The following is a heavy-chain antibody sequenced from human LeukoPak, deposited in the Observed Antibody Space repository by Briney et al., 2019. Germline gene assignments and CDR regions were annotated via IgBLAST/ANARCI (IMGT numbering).Heavy chain of an antibody. J-gene: IGHJ4*02. CDR3: ARADGWYGGFDY. Sequence: ASVKVSCKASGYTFTGHYMHWVRQAPGQGLEWMGWINPNSGGTNYAQKFQGRVTMTRDTSISTAYMELSRLRSDDTAVYYCARADGWYGGFDYWGQGTLVTVSS. CDR2: INPNSGGT. D-gene: IGHD6-19*01. CDR1: GYTFTGHY. V-gene: IGHV1-2*02.